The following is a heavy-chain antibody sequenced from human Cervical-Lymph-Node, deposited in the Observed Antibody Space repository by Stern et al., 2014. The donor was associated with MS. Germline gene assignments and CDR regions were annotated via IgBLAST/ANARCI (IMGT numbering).Heavy chain of an antibody. D-gene: IGHD3-10*01. J-gene: IGHJ4*02. Sequence: QVQLQESGPGLVKPSETLSLTCTVSGGSISSSNYYWGWIRQPPGKGLEWIGNIYYSGSTYYNPSLKSRVTISVDTSKNQFSLRLNFVTAADTAVYFCARLYGSAFDYWGQGSLVTVSS. CDR1: GGSISSSNYY. V-gene: IGHV4-39*01. CDR2: IYYSGST. CDR3: ARLYGSAFDY.